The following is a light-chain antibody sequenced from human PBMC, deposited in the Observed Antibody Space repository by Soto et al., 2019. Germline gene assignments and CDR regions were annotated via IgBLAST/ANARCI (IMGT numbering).Light chain of an antibody. V-gene: IGKV3-20*01. J-gene: IGKJ1*01. CDR2: GAS. CDR1: QSVSSSY. CDR3: QQYGISPWT. Sequence: EIVLTQSPGTLSLSPGERATLSCRASQSVSSSYLAWYQQKPGQAPRPLIYGASSRAIGIPDRFSCSGSGTHCTLSIRRLEPEDVAVYYCQQYGISPWTFGRGTKVEI.